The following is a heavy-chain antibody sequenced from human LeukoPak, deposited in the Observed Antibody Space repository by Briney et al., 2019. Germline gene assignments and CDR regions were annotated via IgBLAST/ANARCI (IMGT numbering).Heavy chain of an antibody. V-gene: IGHV4-59*01. CDR2: IYYSGSA. J-gene: IGHJ5*02. CDR3: ARAGDFWSGYSWFDP. D-gene: IGHD3-3*01. CDR1: GGSISSYY. Sequence: PSETLSLTCTVSGGSISSYYWSWIRQPPRKGLEWIGYIYYSGSANYNPSLKSRFTILMDTSKNQFSLKLSSVTAADTAVYYCARAGDFWSGYSWFDPWGQGTLDTVSS.